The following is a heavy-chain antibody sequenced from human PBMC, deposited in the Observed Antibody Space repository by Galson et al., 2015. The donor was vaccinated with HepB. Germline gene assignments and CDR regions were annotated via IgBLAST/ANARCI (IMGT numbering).Heavy chain of an antibody. CDR2: TYYRSKWYN. D-gene: IGHD1-1*01. J-gene: IGHJ4*02. CDR1: GDSVSSNSAA. V-gene: IGHV6-1*01. Sequence: CAISGDSVSSNSAAWNWIRQSPSRGLEWLGRTYYRSKWYNDYAVSVKSRITIDPDTSKNQFSLQLNSVTPEDTAVYYCAREGWNDAVYYFDYWGQGTLVTVSS. CDR3: AREGWNDAVYYFDY.